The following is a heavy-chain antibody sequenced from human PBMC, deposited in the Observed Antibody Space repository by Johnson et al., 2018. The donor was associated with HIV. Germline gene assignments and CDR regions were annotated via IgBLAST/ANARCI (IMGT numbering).Heavy chain of an antibody. Sequence: QVQLVESGGGVVQPGRSLRLSCAASGFTFSSYAMHWVRQAPGKGLEWVAVISYEGSNKYFADTVQGRFIISRDNSKSTLYLQLNSLRAEDTAVYFCARGYGDYTRAYDAFDIWGQGTLVTDSS. CDR3: ARGYGDYTRAYDAFDI. J-gene: IGHJ3*02. D-gene: IGHD4-17*01. V-gene: IGHV3-30-3*01. CDR1: GFTFSSYA. CDR2: ISYEGSNK.